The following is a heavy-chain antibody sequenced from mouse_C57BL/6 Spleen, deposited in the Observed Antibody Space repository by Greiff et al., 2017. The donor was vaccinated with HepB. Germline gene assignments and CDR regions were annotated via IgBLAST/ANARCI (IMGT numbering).Heavy chain of an antibody. D-gene: IGHD1-1*01. CDR3: ARSEYYGRIFDY. Sequence: EVQLQQSGPELVKPGASVKISCKASGYTFTDYYMNWVKQSHGKSLEWIGDINPNNGGTSYNQKFKGKATLTVDKSSSTAYMELRSLTSEYSAFYYCARSEYYGRIFDYWGQGTTLTVSS. J-gene: IGHJ2*01. V-gene: IGHV1-26*01. CDR1: GYTFTDYY. CDR2: INPNNGGT.